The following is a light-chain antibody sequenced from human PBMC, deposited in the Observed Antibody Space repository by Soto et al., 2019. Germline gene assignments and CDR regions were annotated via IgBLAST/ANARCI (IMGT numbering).Light chain of an antibody. V-gene: IGLV4-69*01. CDR3: QTWGTGTQSYV. Sequence: QPVLTQSPSASASLGASVKLTCTLSSGHSSYAIAWHQQQPEKGPRYLMKLNSDGSHSKGDGIPDRFSGSSSGAERYLTISSLQSEDEADYYCQTWGTGTQSYVFGTGTKLTVL. J-gene: IGLJ1*01. CDR1: SGHSSYA. CDR2: LNSDGSH.